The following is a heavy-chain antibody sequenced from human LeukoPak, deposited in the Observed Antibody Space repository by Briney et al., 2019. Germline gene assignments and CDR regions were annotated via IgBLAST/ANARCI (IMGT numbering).Heavy chain of an antibody. CDR1: GFTFSSYE. V-gene: IGHV3-48*03. D-gene: IGHD4-23*01. Sequence: GGSLRLSCAASGFTFSSYEMNWVRQAPGKGLEWVSYISSSGSTIYYADSVKGRFTISRDNAKNSLYLQMNSLRAEDTAVYYCARDPSPGGNDAFDIWGQGTMVTVSS. CDR3: ARDPSPGGNDAFDI. CDR2: ISSSGSTI. J-gene: IGHJ3*02.